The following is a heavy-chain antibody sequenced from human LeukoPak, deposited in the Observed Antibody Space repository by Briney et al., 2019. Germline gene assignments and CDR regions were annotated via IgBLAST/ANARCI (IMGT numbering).Heavy chain of an antibody. CDR3: AREMEGDDAFDI. J-gene: IGHJ3*02. Sequence: ASVKVSCKASGYTFTSYYMHWVRQPPGQGLEWMGIINPSGGSTSYAQKFQGRVTMTRDTSTSTVYMELSSLRSEDTAVYYCAREMEGDDAFDIWGQGTMVTVSS. CDR2: INPSGGST. V-gene: IGHV1-46*01. D-gene: IGHD1-1*01. CDR1: GYTFTSYY.